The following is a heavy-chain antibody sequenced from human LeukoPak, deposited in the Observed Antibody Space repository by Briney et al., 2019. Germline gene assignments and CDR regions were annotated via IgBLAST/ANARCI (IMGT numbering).Heavy chain of an antibody. CDR3: ARDPRKDCGGDCYYYYGMDV. CDR1: GFTLSSNY. V-gene: IGHV3-53*04. Sequence: GGSLRLSCAASGFTLSSNYMSWVRQAPGKGLEWVSVIYSGGSTYYADSVKGRFTISIHNSKNTLYLQMNSLRAEDTAVYYCARDPRKDCGGDCYYYYGMDVWGQGTTVTVSS. CDR2: IYSGGST. J-gene: IGHJ6*02. D-gene: IGHD2-21*02.